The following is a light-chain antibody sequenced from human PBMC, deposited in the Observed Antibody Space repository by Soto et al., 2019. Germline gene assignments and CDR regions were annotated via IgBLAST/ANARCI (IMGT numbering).Light chain of an antibody. CDR2: GAS. V-gene: IGKV3-20*01. Sequence: EILLTQSPGTLSLSPGERATLSCRASQSVRNNYLAWYQQKPGQAPRPLIYGASGRATVIPDRFSGSGSGTDFTLSISRLEPEDFAVYYCQQYGSSPYTFGQGTKLEI. CDR1: QSVRNNY. J-gene: IGKJ2*01. CDR3: QQYGSSPYT.